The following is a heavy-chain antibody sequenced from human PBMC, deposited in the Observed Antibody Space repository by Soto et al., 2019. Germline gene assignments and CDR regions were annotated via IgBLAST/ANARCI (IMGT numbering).Heavy chain of an antibody. CDR1: GYTFTSYY. J-gene: IGHJ6*02. CDR2: INPSGGST. V-gene: IGHV1-46*01. D-gene: IGHD6-19*01. Sequence: GASVKVSCKASGYTFTSYYMHWVRQAPGQGLEWMGIINPSGGSTSYAQKFQGRVTMTRDTSTSTVYMELSSLRSEDTAVYYCARDRYGVAGTGYYYGMDVWGQGTTVTVSS. CDR3: ARDRYGVAGTGYYYGMDV.